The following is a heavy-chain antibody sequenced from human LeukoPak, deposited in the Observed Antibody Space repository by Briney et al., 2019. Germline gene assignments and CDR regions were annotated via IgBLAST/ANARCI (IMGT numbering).Heavy chain of an antibody. J-gene: IGHJ3*02. CDR1: GFTFSSYW. V-gene: IGHV3-7*01. Sequence: GGSLRLSCAASGFTFSSYWMSWVRQAPGKGLEWVANIKQDGSEKYYVDSVKGRFTISRDNAKNSLYLQMNSLRAEDTAVYYCAREGHDYSNYPDAFDIWGQGTMVTVSS. CDR3: AREGHDYSNYPDAFDI. D-gene: IGHD4-11*01. CDR2: IKQDGSEK.